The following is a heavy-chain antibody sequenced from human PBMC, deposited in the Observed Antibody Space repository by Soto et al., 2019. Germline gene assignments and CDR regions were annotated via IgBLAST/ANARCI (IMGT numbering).Heavy chain of an antibody. Sequence: GGSLRLSCAASGFTVSSNYMSWVRQAPGKGLEWVSVIYSGGSTYYADSVKGRFTISRHNSKNTLYLQMNSLRAEDTAVYYCARESALGNWNSWGAFDIWGQGTMVTVSS. D-gene: IGHD1-7*01. CDR3: ARESALGNWNSWGAFDI. V-gene: IGHV3-53*04. J-gene: IGHJ3*02. CDR1: GFTVSSNY. CDR2: IYSGGST.